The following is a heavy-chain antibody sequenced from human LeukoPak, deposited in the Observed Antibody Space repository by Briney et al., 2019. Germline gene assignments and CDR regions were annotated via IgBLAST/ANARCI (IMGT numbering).Heavy chain of an antibody. Sequence: GGSLRLSCAASGFPFSRYLMHWVRQPPGRGLVWVSRINSDGSDTFYADSVKGRFTISRDNAKNTLYLQMNSLRAEDTAVYYCARDYFGSGDYWGQGTLVTVSS. J-gene: IGHJ4*02. CDR1: GFPFSRYL. D-gene: IGHD3-10*01. CDR3: ARDYFGSGDY. V-gene: IGHV3-74*01. CDR2: INSDGSDT.